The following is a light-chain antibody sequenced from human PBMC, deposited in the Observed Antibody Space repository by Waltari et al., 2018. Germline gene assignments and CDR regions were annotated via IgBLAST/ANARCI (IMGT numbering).Light chain of an antibody. Sequence: DIQMTQSPSTLSASVGDRVTITCRTSQSLSTWLAWYQQKPGKAPKLLIYKASSLENEVPSRFSGSGSGTEFTLTISSLQPDDFATFYCQQYKSYPPTFGGGTKVDIK. CDR2: KAS. V-gene: IGKV1-5*03. CDR1: QSLSTW. CDR3: QQYKSYPPT. J-gene: IGKJ4*01.